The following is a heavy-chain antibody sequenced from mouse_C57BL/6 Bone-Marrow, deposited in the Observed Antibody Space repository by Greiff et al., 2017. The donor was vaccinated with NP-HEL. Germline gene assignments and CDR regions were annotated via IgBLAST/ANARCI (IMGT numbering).Heavy chain of an antibody. J-gene: IGHJ3*01. Sequence: VQLKESGAELARPGASVKLSCKASGYTFTSYGISWVKQRTGQGLEWIGEIYPRSGNTYYNEKLKGKATLTADKSSSTAYMELRSLTSEDSAVYFCARGDYYGSSWSWFAYWGQGTLVTVSA. CDR3: ARGDYYGSSWSWFAY. D-gene: IGHD1-1*01. V-gene: IGHV1-81*01. CDR2: IYPRSGNT. CDR1: GYTFTSYG.